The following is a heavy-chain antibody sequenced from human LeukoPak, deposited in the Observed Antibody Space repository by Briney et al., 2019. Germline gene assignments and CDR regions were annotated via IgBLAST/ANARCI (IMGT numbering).Heavy chain of an antibody. CDR3: ARGLAPGYSSSWGPDY. V-gene: IGHV4-30-4*01. Sequence: SQTLSLTCTVSGGSISSGDYYWSWIRQPPGKGLEWIGYIYYSGSTYYNPSLKSRVTISVDTSKNQFSLKLSSVTAADTAVYYWARGLAPGYSSSWGPDYWGQGTLVTVSS. CDR2: IYYSGST. D-gene: IGHD6-19*01. CDR1: GGSISSGDYY. J-gene: IGHJ4*02.